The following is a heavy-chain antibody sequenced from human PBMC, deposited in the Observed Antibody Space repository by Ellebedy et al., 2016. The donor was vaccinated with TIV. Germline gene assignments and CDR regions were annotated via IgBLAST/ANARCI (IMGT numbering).Heavy chain of an antibody. V-gene: IGHV4-4*07. J-gene: IGHJ4*02. CDR3: ARMTYYYDSSGFGLDY. CDR1: GGSISSYY. CDR2: IYTSGST. Sequence: SETLSLTXTVSGGSISSYYWSWIRQPAGKGLEWIGRIYTSGSTNYNPSLKSRVTMSVDTSKNQFSLKLSSVTAADTAVYYCARMTYYYDSSGFGLDYWGQGTLVTVSS. D-gene: IGHD3-22*01.